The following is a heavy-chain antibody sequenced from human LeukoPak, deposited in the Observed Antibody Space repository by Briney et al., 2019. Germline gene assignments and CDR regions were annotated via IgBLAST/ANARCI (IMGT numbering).Heavy chain of an antibody. CDR1: GYTFTSYD. J-gene: IGHJ4*02. V-gene: IGHV1-8*01. D-gene: IGHD5-18*01. CDR2: INPNSGNP. Sequence: GAAVKVSCKAPGYTFTSYDINWVRQATGQGLEWMGWINPNSGNPSYTQQFQDRFTKTRNSSISTAYMELSSLRSEDPGVYYCARVGYSYGTTYHYCGQGSLVTVSS. CDR3: ARVGYSYGTTYHY.